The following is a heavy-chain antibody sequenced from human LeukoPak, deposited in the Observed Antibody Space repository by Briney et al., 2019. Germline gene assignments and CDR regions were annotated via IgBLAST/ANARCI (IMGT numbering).Heavy chain of an antibody. CDR3: ARSLLTGYDSSGYSYYFDY. V-gene: IGHV4-4*07. Sequence: LETLCLTCTVSGGSISSYYWSWIRQPAGKGLEWIGRIYIGGITNYNPSLKSRVTMSVDTSKNQFSLKLSSVTAADTAVYYCARSLLTGYDSSGYSYYFDYWGPG. CDR2: IYIGGIT. CDR1: GGSISSYY. D-gene: IGHD3-22*01. J-gene: IGHJ4*02.